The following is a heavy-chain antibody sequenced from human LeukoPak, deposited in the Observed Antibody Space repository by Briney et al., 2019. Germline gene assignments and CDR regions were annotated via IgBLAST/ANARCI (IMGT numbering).Heavy chain of an antibody. CDR3: AIMHGYYDGSGYWVQ. CDR2: ISSSGNT. J-gene: IGHJ1*01. V-gene: IGHV3-23*01. CDR1: GFTFSRSA. Sequence: PGGSLRLSCAASGFTFSRSAMTWVRQTPGKGLDWVSSISSSGNTYYADSVKGRFTISRDNSKNMLYLQMNSLRAEDTAIYYCAIMHGYYDGSGYWVQWGQGTLVTVSS. D-gene: IGHD3-22*01.